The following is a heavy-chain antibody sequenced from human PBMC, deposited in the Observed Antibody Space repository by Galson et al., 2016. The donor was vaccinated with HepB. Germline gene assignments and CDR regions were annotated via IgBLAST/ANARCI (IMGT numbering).Heavy chain of an antibody. CDR1: GITFSNYD. J-gene: IGHJ3*02. V-gene: IGHV3-23*01. CDR2: ILGSGDTT. CDR3: VKEKQLTVVSVFDM. Sequence: SLRLSCAASGITFSNYDMSWVRQAPGKGLEWVSGILGSGDTTYYAASVKGRFTISRDNSKNTVELQMNSLRAEDTAVYYCVKEKQLTVVSVFDMWGQGTLVNVSS. D-gene: IGHD1-1*01.